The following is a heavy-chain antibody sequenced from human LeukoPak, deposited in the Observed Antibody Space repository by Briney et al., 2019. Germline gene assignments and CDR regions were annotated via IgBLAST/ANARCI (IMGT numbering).Heavy chain of an antibody. V-gene: IGHV3-30*18. CDR3: AKDAPYYDFWSGYYPLDY. D-gene: IGHD3-3*01. CDR2: ISYDGSNK. Sequence: PGGSLRLSCAASGFTFSSYGMHWVRQAPGKELEWVAVISYDGSNKYYADSVKGRFTISRDNSKNTLYLQMNSLRAEDTAVYYCAKDAPYYDFWSGYYPLDYWGQGTLVTVSS. J-gene: IGHJ4*02. CDR1: GFTFSSYG.